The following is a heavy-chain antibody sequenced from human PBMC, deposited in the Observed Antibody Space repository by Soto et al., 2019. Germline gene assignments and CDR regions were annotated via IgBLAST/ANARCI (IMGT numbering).Heavy chain of an antibody. Sequence: EVKLVESGGGLVQPGGSLKLSCAASGLTFSTHSMNWVRQAPGRGLEWVSYIHSSSSWEVYADSVRGRFTVSRDNAKNSLYLQMSSLRAEDTAVYYCVFDFWLVPTVWGKGTPVTVSS. V-gene: IGHV3-48*01. CDR3: VFDFWLVPTV. J-gene: IGHJ6*04. CDR1: GLTFSTHS. D-gene: IGHD3-3*01. CDR2: IHSSSSWE.